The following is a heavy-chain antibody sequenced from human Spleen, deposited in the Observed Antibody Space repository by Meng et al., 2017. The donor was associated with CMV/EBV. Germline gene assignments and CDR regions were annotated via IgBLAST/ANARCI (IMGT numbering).Heavy chain of an antibody. CDR1: GFTFNDDY. J-gene: IGHJ6*02. V-gene: IGHV3-69-1*02. CDR2: ISSSNII. Sequence: GGSLRLSCAASGFTFNDDYMSWIRQAPGKGLEWVSYISSSNIIYYADSVKGRFTISRDNAKNFLFLQMNSLRAEDTAIYYCARVSGIVVPDDIRRTLDISHYSYGMDLRGQGTAVTVSS. D-gene: IGHD2-21*01. CDR3: ARVSGIVVPDDIRRTLDISHYSYGMDL.